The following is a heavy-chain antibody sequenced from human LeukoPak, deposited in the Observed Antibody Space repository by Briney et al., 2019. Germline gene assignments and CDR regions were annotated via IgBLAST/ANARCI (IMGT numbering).Heavy chain of an antibody. D-gene: IGHD3-22*01. Sequence: GGSLRLSCVASGFIVSNNYMSWVRQALGKGLEWVSVLYNAGSTYYAESVKGRFTISRDNSKNTLYLQMYSLRAEDTAVYYCASLKGLFDYFDYWGQGILVTVYS. V-gene: IGHV3-53*01. J-gene: IGHJ4*02. CDR3: ASLKGLFDYFDY. CDR1: GFIVSNNY. CDR2: LYNAGST.